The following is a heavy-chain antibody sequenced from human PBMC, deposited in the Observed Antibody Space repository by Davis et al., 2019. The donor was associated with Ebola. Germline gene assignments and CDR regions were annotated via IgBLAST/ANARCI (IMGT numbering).Heavy chain of an antibody. Sequence: GESLKISCAASGFTFSSYSMNWVRQAPGKGLEWVSSISSSSSYIYYADSVKGRFTISRDNAKNSLYLQMNSLRAEDTAVYYCARDDYCISTSCFIYYYYGMDVWGQGTTVTVSS. CDR1: GFTFSSYS. CDR3: ARDDYCISTSCFIYYYYGMDV. V-gene: IGHV3-21*01. D-gene: IGHD2-2*01. CDR2: ISSSSSYI. J-gene: IGHJ6*02.